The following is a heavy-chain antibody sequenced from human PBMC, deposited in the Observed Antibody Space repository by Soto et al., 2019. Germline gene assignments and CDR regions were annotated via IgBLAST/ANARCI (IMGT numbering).Heavy chain of an antibody. D-gene: IGHD3-16*01. CDR1: GYIFVNYG. CDR3: AMVDNYVTPTPQDV. J-gene: IGHJ6*02. CDR2: ISPYSGNT. V-gene: IGHV1-18*01. Sequence: QVQLVQSGDEVRKPGSSVKVSCKASGYIFVNYGIAWVRQAPGQGLEWMGWISPYSGNTHYARKVQGRLTMTTDTTTSTADMELESLTSDDTAVYYWAMVDNYVTPTPQDVWGQGSTVTVSS.